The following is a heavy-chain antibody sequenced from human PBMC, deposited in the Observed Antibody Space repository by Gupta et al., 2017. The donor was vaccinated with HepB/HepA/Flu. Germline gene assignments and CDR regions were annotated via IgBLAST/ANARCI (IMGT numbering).Heavy chain of an antibody. CDR3: AKGAHSFDY. CDR1: GITLSTSG. D-gene: IGHD1-26*01. V-gene: IGHV3-23*01. Sequence: EVELLESGGGLVQPGGSLRLSCAASGITLSTSGMSWVRQAPGKGLEWVSSITSNGNTYYADSVKGRFTISRDNSKNTLFLQMDSLRAEDMAVYFCAKGAHSFDYWGQGILVTVSS. CDR2: ITSNGNT. J-gene: IGHJ4*02.